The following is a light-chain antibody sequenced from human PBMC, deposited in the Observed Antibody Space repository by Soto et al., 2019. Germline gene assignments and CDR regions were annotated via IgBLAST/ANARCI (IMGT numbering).Light chain of an antibody. CDR2: ATS. CDR1: QSISTY. CDR3: QQSYRTPFS. J-gene: IGKJ3*01. V-gene: IGKV1-39*01. Sequence: DMQMTQSPSSLSASIGDRVTITCRASQSISTYLNWYQQKPGKAPKLLIYATSSLQSGVPSRFSGSGSGTDFTLTISSLQPEDFGTYYCQQSYRTPFSFGPGTKAEIK.